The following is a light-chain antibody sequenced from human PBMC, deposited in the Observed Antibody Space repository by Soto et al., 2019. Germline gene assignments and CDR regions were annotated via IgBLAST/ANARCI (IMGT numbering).Light chain of an antibody. CDR3: QQSDTFPST. J-gene: IGKJ4*01. CDR2: AAS. Sequence: DIQMTQSPSSVSASVGDRVTITCRASQGIRSWLAWYQQRPGKAPKLLISAASSLQSAVPSRFSVSGSGTDFTLAISSLQPDDFATYYCQQSDTFPSTFGGGPKVEIK. V-gene: IGKV1D-12*01. CDR1: QGIRSW.